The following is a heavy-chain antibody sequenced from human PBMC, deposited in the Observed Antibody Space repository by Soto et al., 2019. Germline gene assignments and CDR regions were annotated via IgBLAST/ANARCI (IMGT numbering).Heavy chain of an antibody. V-gene: IGHV1-8*01. Sequence: QVQLVQSGAEVKKPGASVKVSCKASGYAFTTYDINWVRQATGQGPEWMGWMNPNSGHTVYAQKFQGRVTVTRDTSIHTAYMALSTLRSEDTAVYYCAIGSMSFGGYGIAVWGQGTTVTVSS. CDR1: GYAFTTYD. CDR2: MNPNSGHT. J-gene: IGHJ6*02. CDR3: AIGSMSFGGYGIAV. D-gene: IGHD3-16*01.